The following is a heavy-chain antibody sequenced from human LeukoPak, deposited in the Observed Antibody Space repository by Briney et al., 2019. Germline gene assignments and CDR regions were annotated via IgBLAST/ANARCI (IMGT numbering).Heavy chain of an antibody. J-gene: IGHJ4*02. CDR3: ARHGNWDPFDY. Sequence: SETLSLTCTVSGASISSTGYYWDWIRQPPGKGLEWIGDFYYSGSTYYKSSLKSRLTISVDSSKNQFSLKMISVTAADTGVYYCARHGNWDPFDYWGQGALVTVSS. CDR1: GASISSTGYY. D-gene: IGHD7-27*01. CDR2: FYYSGST. V-gene: IGHV4-39*01.